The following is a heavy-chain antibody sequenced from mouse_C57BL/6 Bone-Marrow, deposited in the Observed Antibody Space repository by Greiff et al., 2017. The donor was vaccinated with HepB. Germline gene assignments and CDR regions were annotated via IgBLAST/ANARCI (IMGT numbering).Heavy chain of an antibody. V-gene: IGHV1-69*01. CDR2: IDPSDSYT. CDR3: ARRGLRSFAY. J-gene: IGHJ3*01. CDR1: GYTFTSYW. Sequence: QVQLQQPGAELVMPGASVKLSCKASGYTFTSYWMHWVKQRPGQGLEWIGEIDPSDSYTNYNQKFKGKSTLTVDKSSSTAYMQLSSLTSEDSAVYYCARRGLRSFAYWGQGTLVTVSA. D-gene: IGHD2-4*01.